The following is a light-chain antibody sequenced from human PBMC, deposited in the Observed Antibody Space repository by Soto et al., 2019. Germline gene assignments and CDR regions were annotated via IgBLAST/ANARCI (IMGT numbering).Light chain of an antibody. CDR3: QQYGSSGT. CDR2: GAS. CDR1: QNVSNNY. J-gene: IGKJ1*01. Sequence: EIELTQSPGTLSLSPVDSATLTSRPTQNVSNNYLDWYQQKPGQAPRMLMYGASDRATGIPDRFSGSGSGTDFPLTNSRLEPEDCAVYYCQQYGSSGTFGQGTNVDMK. V-gene: IGKV3-20*01.